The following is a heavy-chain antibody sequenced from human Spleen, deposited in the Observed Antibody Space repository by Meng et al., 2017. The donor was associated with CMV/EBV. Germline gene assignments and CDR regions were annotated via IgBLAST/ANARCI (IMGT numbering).Heavy chain of an antibody. J-gene: IGHJ5*02. CDR3: ARDASNRAGWFDH. CDR2: IHNSGDA. Sequence: VSGGSINRGGYSWTWIRQLPGKGLEWIGFIHNSGDAYYKPSLKGRVSISIDTSENQLSLKLRSVTAADTAIYYCARDASNRAGWFDHWGQGALVTVSS. V-gene: IGHV4-31*02. CDR1: GGSINRGGYS. D-gene: IGHD1-14*01.